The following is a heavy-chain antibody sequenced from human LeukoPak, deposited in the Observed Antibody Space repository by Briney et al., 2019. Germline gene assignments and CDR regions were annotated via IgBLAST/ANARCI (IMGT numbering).Heavy chain of an antibody. CDR2: IYYTGTT. D-gene: IGHD1-26*01. CDR3: ARQSGWLDP. J-gene: IGHJ5*02. V-gene: IGHV4-59*08. CDR1: GGSMTGHY. Sequence: SESLSLTCTVSGGSMTGHYWSWIRPPPGKGLEWIGFIYYTGTTNYNPSLKSRVTISLDTSKNQFSLKLSSMTAADTAVYYCARQSGWLDPWGQGIMVTVSS.